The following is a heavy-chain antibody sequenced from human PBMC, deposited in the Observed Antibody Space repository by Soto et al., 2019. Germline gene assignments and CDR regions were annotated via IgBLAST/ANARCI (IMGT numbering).Heavy chain of an antibody. CDR3: AKVPYYDYIWGSYRRRAYYFDY. CDR1: GFTFSSYA. D-gene: IGHD3-16*02. Sequence: VGSLRLSCAASGFTFSSYAMSWVRQAPGKGLEWVSAISGSGGSTYYADSVKGRFTISRDNSKNTLYLQMNSLRAEDTAVYYCAKVPYYDYIWGSYRRRAYYFDYWGQGTLVTVSS. J-gene: IGHJ4*02. CDR2: ISGSGGST. V-gene: IGHV3-23*01.